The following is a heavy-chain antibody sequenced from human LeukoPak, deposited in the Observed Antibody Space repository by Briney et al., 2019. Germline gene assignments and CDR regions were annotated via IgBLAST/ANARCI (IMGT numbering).Heavy chain of an antibody. CDR3: AKASVSTVTTGDFDY. V-gene: IGHV3-23*01. D-gene: IGHD4-17*01. CDR1: GFTFSTYA. Sequence: GGSLRLSCAASGFTFSTYAMSWVRQAPGKGLEWVSAISGSGGSTYYTDSVRGRFTISRDNSKNTLYLQMISLRAGDTAVYYCAKASVSTVTTGDFDYWGQGTLVTVSS. J-gene: IGHJ4*02. CDR2: ISGSGGST.